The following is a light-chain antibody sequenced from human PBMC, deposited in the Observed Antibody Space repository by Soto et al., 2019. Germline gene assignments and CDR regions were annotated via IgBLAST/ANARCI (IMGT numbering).Light chain of an antibody. Sequence: DTQLTQSPSFLSASVGDRVTITCRASQDVSRSLGWYQQKPGKAPKLLISAASTVHSGVPSRFSGSGSGTDFTLTISSLQPEDFATYYCQQLWTYPLTFGGGTKVEI. V-gene: IGKV1-9*01. CDR2: AAS. CDR3: QQLWTYPLT. J-gene: IGKJ4*01. CDR1: QDVSRS.